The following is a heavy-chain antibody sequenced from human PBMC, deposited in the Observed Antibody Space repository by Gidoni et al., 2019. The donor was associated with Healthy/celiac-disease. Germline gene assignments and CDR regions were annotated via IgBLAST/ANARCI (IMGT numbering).Heavy chain of an antibody. V-gene: IGHV3-33*08. CDR3: ARGRLTVDY. D-gene: IGHD2-8*02. J-gene: IGHJ4*02. Sequence: QVQLVESGGGVVHPGRTLRLSCAASGFTFSSYGMHWVRQAPGKGLEWVAVIWYDGSNKYYADSVKGRFTISRDNSKNTLQMQMNSPRAEDTAVYYCARGRLTVDYWGQGTLVTVSS. CDR1: GFTFSSYG. CDR2: IWYDGSNK.